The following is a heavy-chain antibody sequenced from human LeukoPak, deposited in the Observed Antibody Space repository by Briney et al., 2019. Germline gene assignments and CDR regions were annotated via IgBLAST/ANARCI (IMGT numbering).Heavy chain of an antibody. J-gene: IGHJ2*01. CDR3: ARGWYYWYFDL. Sequence: SETLSLTCTVSGGSISSYYWSWIRQPPGKGLEWIGYIYYSGSTNYNPSLKSRVTISVDTSKNQFSLKLSSVTAADTAVYYCARGWYYWYFDLWGRGTLVTVSS. D-gene: IGHD6-13*01. CDR2: IYYSGST. V-gene: IGHV4-59*01. CDR1: GGSISSYY.